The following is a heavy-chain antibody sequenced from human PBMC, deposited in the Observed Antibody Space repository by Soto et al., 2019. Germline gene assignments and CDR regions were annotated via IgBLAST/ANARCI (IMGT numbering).Heavy chain of an antibody. CDR3: ARNILTGYYREYYFDY. V-gene: IGHV1-46*01. CDR1: GYTFTSYY. D-gene: IGHD3-9*01. CDR2: INPSGGST. J-gene: IGHJ4*02. Sequence: GASVKVSCKASGYTFTSYYMHWVRQAPGQGLEWTGIINPSGGSTSYAQKFQGRVTMTRDTSTSTVYMELSSLRSEDTAVYYCARNILTGYYREYYFDYWGQGTLVTVSS.